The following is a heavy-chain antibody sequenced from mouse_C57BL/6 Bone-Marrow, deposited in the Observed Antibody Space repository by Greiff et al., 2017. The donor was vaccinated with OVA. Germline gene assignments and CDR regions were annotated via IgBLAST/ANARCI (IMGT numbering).Heavy chain of an antibody. V-gene: IGHV1-61*01. CDR1: GYTFTSYW. D-gene: IGHD1-1*01. Sequence: VQLQQPGAELVRPGSSVKLSCKASGYTFTSYWMDWVKQRPGQGLEWIGNIYPSDSETHYNQKFKDKATLTVDKSSSIAYMQLSSLTSEDSAIYYCGSSYEGYFDVWGTGTTVTVSS. CDR2: IYPSDSET. CDR3: GSSYEGYFDV. J-gene: IGHJ1*03.